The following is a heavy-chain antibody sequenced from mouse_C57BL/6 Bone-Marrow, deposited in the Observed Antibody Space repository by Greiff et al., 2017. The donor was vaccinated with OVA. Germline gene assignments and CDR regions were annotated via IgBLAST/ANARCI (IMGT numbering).Heavy chain of an antibody. J-gene: IGHJ4*01. Sequence: QVQLQQPGAELVRPGSSVKLSCKASGYTFTSYWMDWVKQRPGQGLEWIGNIYPSDSETHYNQKFKDKATLTVDKSSSTAYMQLSSLTSEDSAVYYCASSFLVTKGGYYAMDYWGQGTSVTVSS. CDR3: ASSFLVTKGGYYAMDY. V-gene: IGHV1-61*01. CDR1: GYTFTSYW. CDR2: IYPSDSET. D-gene: IGHD2-5*01.